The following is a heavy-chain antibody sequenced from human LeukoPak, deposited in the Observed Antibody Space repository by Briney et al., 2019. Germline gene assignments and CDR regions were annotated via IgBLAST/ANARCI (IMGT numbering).Heavy chain of an antibody. V-gene: IGHV4-59*01. Sequence: SETLSLTCTVSGRSISSYYWSWIRQPPGKGLEWIGYIYYSGSTSYNPSLKSRVTISVDTSKNQFSLKLSSVTAADTAVYYCARPLTGTTLIFDYWGQGTLVTVSS. CDR1: GRSISSYY. J-gene: IGHJ4*02. D-gene: IGHD1-7*01. CDR2: IYYSGST. CDR3: ARPLTGTTLIFDY.